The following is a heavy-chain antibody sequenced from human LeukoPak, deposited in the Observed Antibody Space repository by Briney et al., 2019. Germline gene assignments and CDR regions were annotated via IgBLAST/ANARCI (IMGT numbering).Heavy chain of an antibody. D-gene: IGHD3-22*01. CDR3: AMRGYYYDSSGPHFDY. CDR1: GGTFSSCA. Sequence: GASVKVSCKASGGTFSSCAISWVRQAPGQGLEWMGGIIPIFGTANYAQKFQGRVTITADESTSTAYMELSSLRSEDTAVYYCAMRGYYYDSSGPHFDYWGQGTLVTVSS. CDR2: IIPIFGTA. J-gene: IGHJ4*02. V-gene: IGHV1-69*13.